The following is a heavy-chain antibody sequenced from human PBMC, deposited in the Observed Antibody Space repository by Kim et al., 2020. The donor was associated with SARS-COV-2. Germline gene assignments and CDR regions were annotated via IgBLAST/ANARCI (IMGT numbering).Heavy chain of an antibody. CDR3: ARGEEDYYYVGVGFDP. J-gene: IGHJ5*02. CDR1: GGSISSGGYY. V-gene: IGHV4-31*03. D-gene: IGHD3-22*01. Sequence: SETLSLTCTVSGGSISSGGYYWSWIRQHPGKGLEWIGYIYYSGSTYYNPSLKSRVTISVDTSKNQFSLKLSSVTAADTAVYYCARGEEDYYYVGVGFDPWGQGTLVTVSS. CDR2: IYYSGST.